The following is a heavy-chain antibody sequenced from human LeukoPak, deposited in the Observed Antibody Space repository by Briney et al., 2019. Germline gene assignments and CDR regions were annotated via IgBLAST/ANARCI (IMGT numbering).Heavy chain of an antibody. J-gene: IGHJ4*02. D-gene: IGHD6-13*01. V-gene: IGHV3-48*03. Sequence: GGSLRLSCAASGFTFSSYEMNWVRQAPGKGLEWVSYISSSGSTIYYADSVKGRFTISRDNAKNSLYLQMNSLKTEDTAVYYCTVEYSSSWSQVDYWGQGTLVTVSS. CDR2: ISSSGSTI. CDR3: TVEYSSSWSQVDY. CDR1: GFTFSSYE.